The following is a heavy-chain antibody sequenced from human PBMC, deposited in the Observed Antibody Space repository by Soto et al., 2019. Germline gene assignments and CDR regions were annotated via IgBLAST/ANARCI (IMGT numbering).Heavy chain of an antibody. V-gene: IGHV5-51*01. J-gene: IGHJ4*02. CDR3: ARHPDIVATSTDY. CDR2: IYPGDSDT. Sequence: GESLKISCNGSGYSFTSYWIGWMRQMPGKGLEWMGIIYPGDSDTRYSPSFQGQVTISADKSISTAYLQWSSLKASDTAMYDCARHPDIVATSTDYWGQGTRVTVS. D-gene: IGHD5-12*01. CDR1: GYSFTSYW.